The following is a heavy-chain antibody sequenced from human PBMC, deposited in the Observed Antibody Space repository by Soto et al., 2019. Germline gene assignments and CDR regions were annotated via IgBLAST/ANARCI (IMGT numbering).Heavy chain of an antibody. CDR1: GFTFSSYA. CDR3: AKASGRSGFYYYSYMDV. CDR2: ISGSGGST. Sequence: EVQLLESGGGLVQPGGSLRLSCAASGFTFSSYAISWVRQAPGKGLDLVSAISGSGGSTYYADSVKGRFTISRDNSKHTLYLQMNSLRAEDTAVYYCAKASGRSGFYYYSYMDVWGKGPTVTVSS. J-gene: IGHJ6*03. V-gene: IGHV3-23*01.